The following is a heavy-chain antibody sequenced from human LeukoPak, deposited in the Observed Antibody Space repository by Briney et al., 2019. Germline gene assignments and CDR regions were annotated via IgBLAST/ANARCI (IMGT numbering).Heavy chain of an antibody. J-gene: IGHJ4*02. Sequence: GGSLRLSCTASGFTFINYSMNWVRQAPGKGLEWVSSISTNSAFIYYADSVRGRFTISRDNTKNSLYLQMNSLRAEDTAVYYCAGQLQEGFDYWGQGTLVTVSS. V-gene: IGHV3-21*04. D-gene: IGHD6-6*01. CDR2: ISTNSAFI. CDR1: GFTFINYS. CDR3: AGQLQEGFDY.